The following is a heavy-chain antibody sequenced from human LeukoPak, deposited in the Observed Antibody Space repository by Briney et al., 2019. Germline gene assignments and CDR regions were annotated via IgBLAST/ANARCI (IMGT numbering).Heavy chain of an antibody. CDR1: GITLSNYG. J-gene: IGHJ4*02. CDR3: AKRGVVIRVILVGFHKEAYYFDS. Sequence: GGSLRLSCAVSGITLSNYGMSWVRQAPGKGLEWVAVISDSGGRTNYADSVKGRFTISRDNPKNTLYLQMNSLRAEDTAVYFCAKRGVVIRVILVGFHKEAYYFDSWGQGALVTVSS. V-gene: IGHV3-23*01. D-gene: IGHD3-22*01. CDR2: ISDSGGRT.